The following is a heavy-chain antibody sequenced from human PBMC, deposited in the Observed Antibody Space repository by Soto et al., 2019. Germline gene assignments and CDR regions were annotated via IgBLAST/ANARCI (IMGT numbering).Heavy chain of an antibody. CDR3: ARDPPQGLPADAFDY. D-gene: IGHD2-2*01. V-gene: IGHV3-30-3*01. CDR2: ISNDGSNT. CDR1: GFTFSSYA. J-gene: IGHJ4*02. Sequence: QVQLVESGGGVVQPGRSLRLSCAASGFTFSSYAMHWVRQAPGKGLEWVAVISNDGSNTYYADSVKGRFTISRDNSKNTLYLQMNSLRAEDTAVYYCARDPPQGLPADAFDYWGQGTLVTVSS.